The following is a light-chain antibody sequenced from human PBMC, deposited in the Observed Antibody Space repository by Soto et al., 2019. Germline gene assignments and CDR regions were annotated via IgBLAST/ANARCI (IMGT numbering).Light chain of an antibody. Sequence: AIRLAHSPSSLSAFKGDRVTITCRSSQNINYYLAWYQQKPGEAPNLLIYGASTLQSGVPSRFSGSGSGTDFTLTISRLESEDFATYYCHQYSRYPRTLGQGTKVDIK. J-gene: IGKJ1*01. CDR1: QNINYY. CDR3: HQYSRYPRT. CDR2: GAS. V-gene: IGKV1-8*01.